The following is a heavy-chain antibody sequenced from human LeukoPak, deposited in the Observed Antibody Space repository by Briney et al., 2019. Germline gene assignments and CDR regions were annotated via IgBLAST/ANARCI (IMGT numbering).Heavy chain of an antibody. CDR3: ARGTSIVGATFDY. D-gene: IGHD1-26*01. CDR1: GFTFSSYW. V-gene: IGHV3-74*01. J-gene: IGHJ4*02. Sequence: SGGSLRLSCAASGFTFSSYWMHWVRQAPGKGLVWVSRINSDGSSTSYADSVKGRFTISRDNAKNTLYLQMNSLRAEDTAVYYCARGTSIVGATFDYWGQGTLVTVSS. CDR2: INSDGSST.